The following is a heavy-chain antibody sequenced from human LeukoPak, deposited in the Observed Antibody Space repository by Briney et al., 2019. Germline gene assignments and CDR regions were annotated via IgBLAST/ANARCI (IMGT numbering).Heavy chain of an antibody. CDR2: INPNSGGT. CDR1: GYTFTGYY. J-gene: IGHJ4*02. D-gene: IGHD2-2*01. Sequence: ASLKVSCKASGYTFTGYYMHWVRQAPGQGLEWIGWINPNSGGTNYAQKFQGRVTMTRDTSIGTAYMELSRLRSDDTAVYYCAREGERTVVVVPAAMHYWGQGTLVTVSS. CDR3: AREGERTVVVVPAAMHY. V-gene: IGHV1-2*02.